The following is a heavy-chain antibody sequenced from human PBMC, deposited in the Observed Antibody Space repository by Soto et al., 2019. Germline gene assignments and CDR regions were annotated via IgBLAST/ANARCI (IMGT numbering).Heavy chain of an antibody. V-gene: IGHV3-33*01. CDR3: ARENEQWVAADN. Sequence: GGSLRLSCAASGFSFSNYGMHWVRQAPGKGLEWVAAIFRDGNTKQYADSVKGRFTISRDNAKNSLYLQMNSLRAEDTAVYYCARENEQWVAADNWGQGTLVTVSS. J-gene: IGHJ4*02. CDR2: IFRDGNTK. D-gene: IGHD6-19*01. CDR1: GFSFSNYG.